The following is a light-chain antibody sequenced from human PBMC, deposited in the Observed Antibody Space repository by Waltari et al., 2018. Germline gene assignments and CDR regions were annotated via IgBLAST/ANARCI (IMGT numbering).Light chain of an antibody. J-gene: IGLJ2*01. Sequence: SYVLTQPPSVSVAPGKTARITGGGHNIGSKSVHWYQQKPGQAPVLFVYDDSDRPSGIPERFSGSNSGNTATLTISRVEAGDEADYYCQVWDSSSDHPVVFGGGTKLTVL. CDR2: DDS. CDR3: QVWDSSSDHPVV. V-gene: IGLV3-21*03. CDR1: NIGSKS.